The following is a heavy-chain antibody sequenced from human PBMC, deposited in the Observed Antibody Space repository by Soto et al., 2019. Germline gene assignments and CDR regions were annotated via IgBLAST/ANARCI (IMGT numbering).Heavy chain of an antibody. Sequence: EVQLLESGGGLVQPGGSLRLSCAASGFTFSSYAMSWVRQAPGKGLEWVSPIRGSGDSTYYADSVKGRFTISRDDSKNALYLQMNRLRADDTAVYYCDVEVVADSLLDYWGKGTLVTVSS. CDR2: IRGSGDST. CDR3: DVEVVADSLLDY. V-gene: IGHV3-23*01. J-gene: IGHJ4*02. D-gene: IGHD2-15*01. CDR1: GFTFSSYA.